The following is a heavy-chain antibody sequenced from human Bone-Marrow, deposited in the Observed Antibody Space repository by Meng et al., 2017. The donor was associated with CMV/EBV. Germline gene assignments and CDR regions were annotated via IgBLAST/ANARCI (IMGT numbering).Heavy chain of an antibody. CDR3: VREPDYYGMDV. J-gene: IGHJ6*02. CDR1: GFTFSSYS. V-gene: IGHV3-21*01. CDR2: ISSSSRYI. Sequence: GGSLRLSCAASGFTFSSYSMDWVRQAPGKGLEWVSSISSSSRYIYYADSVKGRFTISRDNTKNSLYLQMNSLRAEDTAMYYCVREPDYYGMDVWGQGTTVTVSS.